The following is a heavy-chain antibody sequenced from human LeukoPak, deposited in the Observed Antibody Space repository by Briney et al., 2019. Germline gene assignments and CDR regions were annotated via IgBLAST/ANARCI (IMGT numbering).Heavy chain of an antibody. D-gene: IGHD6-19*01. CDR3: ARVLPYSSGWYSGYLIDY. Sequence: SETLSLTCTVSGGSISSYYWSWIRQPPGKGLGWIGYIYYSGSTNYNPSLKSRVTISVDTSKNQFSLKLSSVTAADTAVYYCARVLPYSSGWYSGYLIDYWGQGTLVTVSS. CDR2: IYYSGST. CDR1: GGSISSYY. V-gene: IGHV4-59*12. J-gene: IGHJ4*02.